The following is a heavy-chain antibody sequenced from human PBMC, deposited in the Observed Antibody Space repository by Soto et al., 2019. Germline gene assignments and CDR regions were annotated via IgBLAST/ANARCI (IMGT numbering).Heavy chain of an antibody. J-gene: IGHJ4*02. CDR1: GGAISSSSYF. D-gene: IGHD4-17*01. V-gene: IGHV4-39*01. CDR2: ILYRGTT. Sequence: QLQLQESGPGLLRPSETLSLTCNVSGGAISSSSYFWGWVRQPPGKTLEWIGHILYRGTTHYNESLKIRVTNSVDTSKNQYFLRLNSVPPADTAVYYCARGGVYYGVLFDYWGQGTLVPVSS. CDR3: ARGGVYYGVLFDY.